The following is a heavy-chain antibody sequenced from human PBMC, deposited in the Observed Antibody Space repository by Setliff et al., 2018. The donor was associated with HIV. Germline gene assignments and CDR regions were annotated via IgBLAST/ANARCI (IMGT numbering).Heavy chain of an antibody. CDR2: IYYSGTT. V-gene: IGHV4-59*11. CDR1: SGSIRSHY. CDR3: ARGYPGIAVAGLTYYYYYMDV. J-gene: IGHJ6*03. D-gene: IGHD6-19*01. Sequence: ASETLSLTCSVSSGSIRSHYWSWIRQPPGKGLEWIGYIYYSGTTNYNPSLKSRVTISVDTSKNQFSLKLSSVTAADTAVYYCARGYPGIAVAGLTYYYYYMDVWGKGTTVTVSS.